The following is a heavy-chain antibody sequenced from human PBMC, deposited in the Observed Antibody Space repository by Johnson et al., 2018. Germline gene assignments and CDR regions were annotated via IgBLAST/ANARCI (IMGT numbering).Heavy chain of an antibody. CDR2: MKHAGSEK. V-gene: IGHV3-7*01. Sequence: EVQLVESGGGLVQPGGSLTLSCAASGFTFSSYWMNWVRQAPGKGLEWVANMKHAGSEKHYVESVKGRFTISRDNARDSLFLHTNSLRPEDTATYYCAGGFMIHGDYPWLESFDIWGQGTVVTVSS. CDR3: AGGFMIHGDYPWLESFDI. CDR1: GFTFSSYW. J-gene: IGHJ3*02. D-gene: IGHD4-17*01.